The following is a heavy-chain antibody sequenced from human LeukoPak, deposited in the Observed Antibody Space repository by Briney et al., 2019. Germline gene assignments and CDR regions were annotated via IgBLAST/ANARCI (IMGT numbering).Heavy chain of an antibody. CDR2: IWYDGSNK. Sequence: GRSLRLSCAASGVTFSDYGMHWVRQAPGKGLEWVAGIWYDGSNKDYADSLRGRFTISRDNSKNTLYLQMNGLRAEDMAVYYCAKDGDRGQHYYYYYMDVWGKGTTVTVSS. J-gene: IGHJ6*03. V-gene: IGHV3-33*06. CDR1: GVTFSDYG. CDR3: AKDGDRGQHYYYYYMDV. D-gene: IGHD7-27*01.